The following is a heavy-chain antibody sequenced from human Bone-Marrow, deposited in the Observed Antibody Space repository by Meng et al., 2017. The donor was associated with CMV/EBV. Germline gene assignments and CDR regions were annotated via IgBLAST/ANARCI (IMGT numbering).Heavy chain of an antibody. V-gene: IGHV3-21*01. CDR2: ISSSSSYI. CDR1: GFTFSSYS. D-gene: IGHD5-24*01. CDR3: ARDLVGYNTIDY. Sequence: GGPLRPSCAASGFTFSSYSMNWVRQAPGKGLEWVSSISSSSSYIYYADSVKGRFTISRDNAKNSLYLQMNSLRAEDTAVYYCARDLVGYNTIDYWGQGTLVTVSS. J-gene: IGHJ4*02.